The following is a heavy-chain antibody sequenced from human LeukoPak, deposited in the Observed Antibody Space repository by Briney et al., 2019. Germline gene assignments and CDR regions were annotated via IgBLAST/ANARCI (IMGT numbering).Heavy chain of an antibody. CDR3: ARHGGPIRITMIVG. CDR1: GGSISSSSYY. V-gene: IGHV4-39*01. D-gene: IGHD3-22*01. CDR2: IYYSGST. J-gene: IGHJ3*01. Sequence: PSETLSLTCTVSGGSISSSSYYWGWIRQPPGKGLEWIGSIYYSGSTYYNPSLKSRVTISVDTSKNQFSLKLSSVTAADTAVYYCARHGGPIRITMIVGWGQGTMVTVSS.